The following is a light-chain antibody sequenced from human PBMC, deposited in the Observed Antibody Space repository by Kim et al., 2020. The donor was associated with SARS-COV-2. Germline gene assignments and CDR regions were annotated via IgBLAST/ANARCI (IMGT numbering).Light chain of an antibody. CDR3: QAWDDNSVV. V-gene: IGLV3-1*01. J-gene: IGLJ2*01. CDR1: KLGDKY. Sequence: SYELTQPPSVSVSPGQTASITCSGDKLGDKYACWYRQKPGQSPVLVIYQDNKRPSGIPERFSGSNSGNTATLTLSGTQAMDEAAYYCQAWDDNSVVFGGGPQLTVL. CDR2: QDN.